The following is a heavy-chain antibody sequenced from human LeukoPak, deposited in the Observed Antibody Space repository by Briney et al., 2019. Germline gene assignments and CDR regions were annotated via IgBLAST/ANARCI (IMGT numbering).Heavy chain of an antibody. CDR3: ARVEAVYYYGSASPYSPY. V-gene: IGHV3-30*02. CDR1: EFTFSDYA. J-gene: IGHJ4*02. D-gene: IGHD3-10*01. CDR2: ISYDGTNE. Sequence: GGSLRLSCTASEFTFSDYAISWVRQAPGKGLEWVTFISYDGTNEYYADSVRGRFTISRDNSKNTLYLQMNSLRPEDTAVYYCARVEAVYYYGSASPYSPYWGQGTLVTVSS.